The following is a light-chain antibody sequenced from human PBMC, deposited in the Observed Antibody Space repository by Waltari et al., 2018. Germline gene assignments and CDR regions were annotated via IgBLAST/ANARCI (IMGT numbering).Light chain of an antibody. V-gene: IGLV2-23*01. CDR3: CSYAGSSTYV. J-gene: IGLJ1*01. Sequence: QSAPTQPAPVSGSPRPSITISCTGTSSDVGNYHLVPWYQQHPGKAPKLMISAGSKRPSGVSNRFSGSKSGNTASLTISGLQAEDEADYYCCSYAGSSTYVVGTGTKVTVL. CDR2: AGS. CDR1: SSDVGNYHL.